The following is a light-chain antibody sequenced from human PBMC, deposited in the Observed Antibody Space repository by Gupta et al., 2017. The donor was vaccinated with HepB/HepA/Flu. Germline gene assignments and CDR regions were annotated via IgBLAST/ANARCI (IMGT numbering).Light chain of an antibody. CDR1: QSISAYV. V-gene: IGKV3-20*01. J-gene: IGKJ3*01. Sequence: PGERATLTCKTSQSISAYVIAWYKQRPGQAPRLLIYGASSRDAGIPDRFSGSGSGTDFTLTISRREPEDFAVYYCQQNSRQPPFTFGCGTKVDIK. CDR3: QQNSRQPPFT. CDR2: GAS.